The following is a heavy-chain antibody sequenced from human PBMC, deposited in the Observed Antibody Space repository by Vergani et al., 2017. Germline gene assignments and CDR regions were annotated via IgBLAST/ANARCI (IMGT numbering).Heavy chain of an antibody. CDR2: INSDGSST. D-gene: IGHD2-15*01. CDR3: AKSLRAAEVYAFDI. V-gene: IGHV3-74*01. Sequence: EVQLVESGGGLVQPGGSLRLSCAASGFTFSSYWMHWVRQAPGKGLVWVSRINSDGSSTSYADSVKGRFTISRDNAKNTLYLQMNSLRAEDTAVYYCAKSLRAAEVYAFDIWGQGTMVTVSS. CDR1: GFTFSSYW. J-gene: IGHJ3*02.